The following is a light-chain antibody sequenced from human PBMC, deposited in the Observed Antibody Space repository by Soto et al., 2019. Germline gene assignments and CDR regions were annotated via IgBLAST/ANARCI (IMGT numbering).Light chain of an antibody. CDR3: AAWDDSLNGQV. V-gene: IGLV1-36*01. J-gene: IGLJ2*01. Sequence: QSVLTQPPSVSEAPRQRVTISCSGSSSNIGNNAVNSYQQLPGKAPKLLIYYDDLLPSGVSDRFSGSKSGTSASLAISGLQSEDEADYYCAAWDDSLNGQVFGGGTKVTVL. CDR1: SSNIGNNA. CDR2: YDD.